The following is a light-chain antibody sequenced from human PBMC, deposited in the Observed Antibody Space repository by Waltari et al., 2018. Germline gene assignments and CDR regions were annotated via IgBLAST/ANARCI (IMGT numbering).Light chain of an antibody. CDR2: AVS. Sequence: QSALTQPASVSGSPGQSITISCTGTSSDVGNYKRVSWYQQHPGKAPKLMIYAVSTRPSGVSERFSGSKSGDMASLTISGLQPEDEAEYFCASYAGSSKGVFGGGTKVTVL. CDR3: ASYAGSSKGV. V-gene: IGLV2-23*02. J-gene: IGLJ2*01. CDR1: SSDVGNYKR.